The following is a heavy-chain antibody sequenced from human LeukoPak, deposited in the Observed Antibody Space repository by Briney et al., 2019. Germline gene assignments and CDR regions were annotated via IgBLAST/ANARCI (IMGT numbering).Heavy chain of an antibody. CDR3: ASAYDSSGYYPFDY. CDR2: IYYSGST. V-gene: IGHV4-39*01. Sequence: PSETLSLTCTVSGGSISSGSYYWGWIRQPPGKGLEWIGSIYYSGSTYYNPSLKSRVTISVDTSKNQFSLKLSSVTAADTAVYYCASAYDSSGYYPFDYWGQGTLVTVSS. CDR1: GGSISSGSYY. D-gene: IGHD3-22*01. J-gene: IGHJ4*02.